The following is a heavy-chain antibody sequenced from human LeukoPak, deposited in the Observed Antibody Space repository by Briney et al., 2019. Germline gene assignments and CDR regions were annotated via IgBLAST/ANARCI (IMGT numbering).Heavy chain of an antibody. D-gene: IGHD6-19*01. V-gene: IGHV3-23*01. Sequence: PGESLTLSCAASGFTFSSYAISWVRQPPGKGLEWVSAISKSEDSTYYAASEKGRFTIARDNSKNMIYMQMSRLRGEDTAVYYCAKLSGWTGWFFDYWGQGTVVTVSS. CDR1: GFTFSSYA. CDR2: ISKSEDST. CDR3: AKLSGWTGWFFDY. J-gene: IGHJ4*02.